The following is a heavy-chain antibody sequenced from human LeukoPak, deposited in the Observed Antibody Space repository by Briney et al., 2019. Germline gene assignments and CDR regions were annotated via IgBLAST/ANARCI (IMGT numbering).Heavy chain of an antibody. J-gene: IGHJ6*02. CDR3: AFTGYSYGWDYYYGMDV. V-gene: IGHV4-39*01. D-gene: IGHD5-18*01. Sequence: SETLSLTCTVSGGSISSSSYYWGWIRQPPGKGLEWIGSIYYSGSTYYNPSLKSRVTISVDTSKNQFSLKLSSVTAADTAVYYCAFTGYSYGWDYYYGMDVWGQGTTVTVSS. CDR1: GGSISSSSYY. CDR2: IYYSGST.